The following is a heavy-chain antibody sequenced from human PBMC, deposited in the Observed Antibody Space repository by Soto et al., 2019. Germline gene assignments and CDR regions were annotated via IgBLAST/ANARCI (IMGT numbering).Heavy chain of an antibody. CDR1: GGSISSGGYY. Sequence: PSETLSLTCTVSGGSISSGGYYWSWIRQNPGKGLEWIGYIYYSGSASYNRSLKSRVTISVDTSKNQFSLKLSSVTAADTAVYYCARGLGGDYRTFDYWGQGTLVTVSS. CDR3: ARGLGGDYRTFDY. CDR2: IYYSGSA. V-gene: IGHV4-31*03. J-gene: IGHJ4*02. D-gene: IGHD4-17*01.